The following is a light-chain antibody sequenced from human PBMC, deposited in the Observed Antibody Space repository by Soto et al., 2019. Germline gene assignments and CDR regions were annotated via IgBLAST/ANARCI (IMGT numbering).Light chain of an antibody. J-gene: IGKJ1*01. CDR2: DAS. V-gene: IGKV3-11*01. CDR1: QSVSTY. CDR3: QQRRNWPT. Sequence: EIVLTQSPATLSLSPGERATLSCRASQSVSTYLAWYQQKPGQAPRLLIYDASNRATGIPARFSGSGSETDFTLTISSLEPEDFAVYYCQQRRNWPTFGQGTKVDNK.